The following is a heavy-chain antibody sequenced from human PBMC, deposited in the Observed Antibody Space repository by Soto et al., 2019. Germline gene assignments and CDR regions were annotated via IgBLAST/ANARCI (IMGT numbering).Heavy chain of an antibody. Sequence: GGSLRLSCAASGFAFSSYSMNWVRQAPGKGLEWVSSISSSSSYIYYADSVKGRFTISRDNAKNSLYLQMNSLRAEDTAVYYWARDGGGGLWPHTYYFDYWGQGTLVTVSS. J-gene: IGHJ4*02. CDR3: ARDGGGGLWPHTYYFDY. V-gene: IGHV3-21*01. CDR1: GFAFSSYS. CDR2: ISSSSSYI. D-gene: IGHD5-18*01.